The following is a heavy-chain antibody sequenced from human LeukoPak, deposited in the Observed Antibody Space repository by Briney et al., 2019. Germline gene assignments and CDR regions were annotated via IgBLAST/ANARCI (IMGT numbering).Heavy chain of an antibody. J-gene: IGHJ4*02. CDR1: GYTFTGYY. Sequence: ASVKVSCKASGYTFTGYYMHWVRQAPGQGLEWMGWINPNSGGTNYAQKFQGRVTMTRDTSINTAYMELSRLRSDDTAVYYCARDPQGAVAGTFLDYWGQGTLVTVSS. CDR3: ARDPQGAVAGTFLDY. D-gene: IGHD6-19*01. V-gene: IGHV1-2*02. CDR2: INPNSGGT.